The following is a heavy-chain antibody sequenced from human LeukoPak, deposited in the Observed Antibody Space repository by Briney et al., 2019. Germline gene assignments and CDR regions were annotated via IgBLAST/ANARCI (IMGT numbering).Heavy chain of an antibody. CDR3: ARHPATCGGYC. CDR1: VYTFTGYS. CDR2: VNPGTGGT. J-gene: IGHJ4*02. D-gene: IGHD2-21*01. V-gene: IGHV1-46*01. Sequence: ASVKVSCKASVYTFTGYSMHWVRQAPGKGLEWMGIVNPGTGGTTYAPNFQGRVTMTSDTSTSTAYMELTSLRSDDTAVYYCARHPATCGGYCWGQGTLVTVSS.